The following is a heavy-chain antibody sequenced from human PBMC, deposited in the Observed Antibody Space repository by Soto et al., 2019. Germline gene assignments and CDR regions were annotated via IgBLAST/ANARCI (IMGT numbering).Heavy chain of an antibody. CDR3: AKRAWLGDPPGGDF. CDR2: ISATGTIS. V-gene: IGHV3-23*01. Sequence: EVQLLESGGGFIQPGGSLGLSCAASGFTFSNSVMAWVRQAPGKGLEWVSAISATGTISFYGDSVKGRFTVSRDNSKDTLYLHMGSLRADDTALYYCAKRAWLGDPPGGDFWGQGTLVTVSS. D-gene: IGHD3-10*01. J-gene: IGHJ4*02. CDR1: GFTFSNSV.